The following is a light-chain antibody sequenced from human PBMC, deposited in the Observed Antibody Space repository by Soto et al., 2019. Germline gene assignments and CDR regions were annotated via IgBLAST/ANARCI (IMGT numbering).Light chain of an antibody. V-gene: IGLV2-14*01. CDR1: SSDVGAYNY. CDR3: ETWDSSLSAYV. Sequence: QSALTQPASVSGSPGQSITISCTGTSSDVGAYNYVSWYQQYPGKAPKLMIYGVTNRPSGVSNRFSGSKTGNTASLTISGLQAEDEADYYCETWDSSLSAYVFGTGTKVTVL. J-gene: IGLJ1*01. CDR2: GVT.